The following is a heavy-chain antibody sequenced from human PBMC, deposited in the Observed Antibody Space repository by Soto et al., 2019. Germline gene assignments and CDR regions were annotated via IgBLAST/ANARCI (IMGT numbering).Heavy chain of an antibody. J-gene: IGHJ6*02. CDR3: VQSRCGGDCLQSYSSHSYYGLDV. Sequence: QITLKESGPTLVKPTQTLTLTCTFPGFSFSSIGEGVGWIRQPPGKALEWLALIYWDEDKRYSPSLKSRLTITTATSKNQVVLTMTNMDPVDTATYYCVQSRCGGDCLQSYSSHSYYGLDVWGQGTTVTVSS. CDR1: GFSFSSIGEG. V-gene: IGHV2-5*02. D-gene: IGHD2-21*02. CDR2: IYWDEDK.